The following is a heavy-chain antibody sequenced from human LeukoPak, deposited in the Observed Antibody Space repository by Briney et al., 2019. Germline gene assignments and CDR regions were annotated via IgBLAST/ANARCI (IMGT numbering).Heavy chain of an antibody. V-gene: IGHV1-8*03. CDR1: GYTFTSYD. CDR3: ARAQDSNSGYEN. Sequence: ASVKVSCKASGYTFTSYDINWVRQATGQGLEWMGWMNPNSGNTGYPQKFQGRATITRNTSISTAYMELSSLRSEDTAVYYCARAQDSNSGYENWGQGTLVTVSS. J-gene: IGHJ4*02. CDR2: MNPNSGNT. D-gene: IGHD5-12*01.